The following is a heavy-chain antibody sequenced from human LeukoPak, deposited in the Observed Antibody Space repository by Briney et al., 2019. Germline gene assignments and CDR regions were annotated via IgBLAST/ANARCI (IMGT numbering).Heavy chain of an antibody. CDR3: ARLRSIAVAGTVLDY. V-gene: IGHV4-39*01. CDR2: IYYSGST. J-gene: IGHJ4*02. CDR1: GGSISSSSYY. Sequence: SETLSLTCTVSGGSISSSSYYWGWIRQPPGKGLEWIGSIYYSGSTYYNPSLKSRVTISVDTSKNQFSLKLSSVTAADTAAYYCARLRSIAVAGTVLDYWGQGTLVTVSS. D-gene: IGHD6-19*01.